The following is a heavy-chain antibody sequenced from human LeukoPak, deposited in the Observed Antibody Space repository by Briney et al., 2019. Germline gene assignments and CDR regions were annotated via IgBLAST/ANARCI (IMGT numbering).Heavy chain of an antibody. Sequence: PGGSLRLYCAASGFTFSSYSMNWVRQAPGKGLEWVSSISSSSSYIYYADSVKGRFTISRDNAKNSLYLQMNSLRAEDTAVYYCARDHVDTAMVRSYWGQGTLVTVSS. CDR1: GFTFSSYS. D-gene: IGHD5-18*01. V-gene: IGHV3-21*01. CDR3: ARDHVDTAMVRSY. CDR2: ISSSSSYI. J-gene: IGHJ4*02.